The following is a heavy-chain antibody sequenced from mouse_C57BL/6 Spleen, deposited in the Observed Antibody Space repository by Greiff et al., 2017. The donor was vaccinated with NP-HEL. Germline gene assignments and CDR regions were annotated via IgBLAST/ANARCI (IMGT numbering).Heavy chain of an antibody. CDR3: ATVTTVVDWYFDV. Sequence: QVQLQQSGAELARPGASVKLSCKASGYTFTSYGISWVKQRTGQGLEWIGEIYPRSGNTYYNEKFNGKATLTADKSSRTAYMELRSLTSDDSAVYFCATVTTVVDWYFDVWGTGTTVTVSS. CDR2: IYPRSGNT. V-gene: IGHV1-81*01. J-gene: IGHJ1*03. CDR1: GYTFTSYG. D-gene: IGHD1-1*01.